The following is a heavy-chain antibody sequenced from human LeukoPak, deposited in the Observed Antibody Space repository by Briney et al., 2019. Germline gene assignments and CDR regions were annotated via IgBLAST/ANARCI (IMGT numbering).Heavy chain of an antibody. D-gene: IGHD3-3*01. CDR3: VREGGTIFGVVIKRKGYFDY. CDR1: GGSISSSSYY. Sequence: SETLSLTRTVSGGSISSSSYYWDWIRQPPGKGLEWIGSIYYSGRTYYNPSLKSRVTISVDTSKNQFSLKLSSVTAADTAVYYCVREGGTIFGVVIKRKGYFDYWGQGTLVTVSS. CDR2: IYYSGRT. V-gene: IGHV4-39*07. J-gene: IGHJ4*02.